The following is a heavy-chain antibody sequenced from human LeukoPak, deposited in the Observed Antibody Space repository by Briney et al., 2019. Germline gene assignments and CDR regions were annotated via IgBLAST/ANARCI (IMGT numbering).Heavy chain of an antibody. CDR1: GFTFSNAW. CDR3: AKDPFSYCSSTSCYYNGYSSSYDY. Sequence: PGGSLRLSCAASGFTFSNAWMSWVRQAPGKGLEWVGRIKSKTDGGTTDYAAPVKGSFTISRDDSKNTLYLQMNSLRAEDTAVYYCAKDPFSYCSSTSCYYNGYSSSYDYWGQGTLVTVSS. V-gene: IGHV3-15*01. CDR2: IKSKTDGGTT. D-gene: IGHD2-2*01. J-gene: IGHJ4*02.